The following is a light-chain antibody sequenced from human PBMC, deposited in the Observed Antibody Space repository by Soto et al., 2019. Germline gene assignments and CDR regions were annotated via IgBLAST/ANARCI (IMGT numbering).Light chain of an antibody. CDR1: QSVSRMY. Sequence: EIVLTQSPATLSLSPGERATLSCRASQSVSRMYLSWFQQKPGQAPRLLIYGTSTRATGIPVRFNGSGSGTDFNLKISRLQHEDIDVYFCHQDFNFTWPVGKGTKVDIK. J-gene: IGKJ1*01. V-gene: IGKV3D-7*01. CDR2: GTS. CDR3: HQDFNFTWP.